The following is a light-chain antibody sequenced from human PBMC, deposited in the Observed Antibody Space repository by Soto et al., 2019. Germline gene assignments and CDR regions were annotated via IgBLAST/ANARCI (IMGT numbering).Light chain of an antibody. CDR1: QTFSSW. V-gene: IGKV1-12*01. CDR3: QQANGFPLS. CDR2: GAS. Sequence: DIQLTQSPSSVSASVGDRVTLTCRANQTFSSWLAWYQHRPGKAPKLLIYGASTLQTGVPSRFSGGGSGTYFTLTIGGLQPEDSATYYCQQANGFPLSFGGGTKVDIK. J-gene: IGKJ4*01.